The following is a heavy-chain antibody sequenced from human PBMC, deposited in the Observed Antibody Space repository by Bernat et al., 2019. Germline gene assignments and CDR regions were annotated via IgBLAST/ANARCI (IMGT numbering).Heavy chain of an antibody. V-gene: IGHV3-33*01. Sequence: QVQLVESGGGVVQPGTSLRLSCAASGFTFSTYGIHWVRQAPGKGLEWVAFIQNDGSTKYYPGPVKGRFTGSRDNSKNTVYLQMNSLGVEDTAVYYCTREASRIRIGQFDCWGQGTLVTVSS. J-gene: IGHJ4*02. CDR3: TREASRIRIGQFDC. D-gene: IGHD2-15*01. CDR1: GFTFSTYG. CDR2: IQNDGSTK.